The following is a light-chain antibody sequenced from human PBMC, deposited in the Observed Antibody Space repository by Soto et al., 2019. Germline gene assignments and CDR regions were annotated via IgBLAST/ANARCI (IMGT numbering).Light chain of an antibody. V-gene: IGLV4-60*02. Sequence: QLVLTQSSSASASLGSSVKLTCTLSSGHSSYIIAWHQQQPGKAPRYLMKLEGSGSYNKGSGVPDRFSGSSSGADRYLTISNLQFEDEADYYCETWDSNTHLFGGGTKLTVL. CDR3: ETWDSNTHL. J-gene: IGLJ3*02. CDR2: LEGSGSY. CDR1: SGHSSYI.